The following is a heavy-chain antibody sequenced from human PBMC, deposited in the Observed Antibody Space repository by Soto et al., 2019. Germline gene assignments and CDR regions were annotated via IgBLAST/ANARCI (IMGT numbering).Heavy chain of an antibody. CDR2: INYSGST. J-gene: IGHJ5*02. Sequence: TLCSTCPRYGGSCRCRYWSWIRQPPGKGLEWIGDINYSGSTYYNPSLKSRVTISVDTSKNQFSLKLSSVTAADTAVYYCARSVFPWGQGTLVTVSS. CDR3: ARSVFP. CDR1: GGSCRCRY. V-gene: IGHV4-34*09.